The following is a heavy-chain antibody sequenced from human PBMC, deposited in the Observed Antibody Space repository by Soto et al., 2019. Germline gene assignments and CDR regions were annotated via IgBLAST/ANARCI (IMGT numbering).Heavy chain of an antibody. D-gene: IGHD3-9*01. CDR2: ISSSSSTI. Sequence: GGSLRLSCAASGFTFSSYSMNWVRQAPGKGLEWVSYISSSSSTIYYADSVKGRFTISRDNAKNSLYLQMNSLRAEDTAVYYCARDATSYYDILTGYYPTDYYYYYYMDVWGKGTTVTVSS. CDR3: ARDATSYYDILTGYYPTDYYYYYYMDV. V-gene: IGHV3-48*01. J-gene: IGHJ6*03. CDR1: GFTFSSYS.